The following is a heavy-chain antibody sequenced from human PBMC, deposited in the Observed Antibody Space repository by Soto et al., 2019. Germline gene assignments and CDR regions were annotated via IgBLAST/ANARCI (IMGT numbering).Heavy chain of an antibody. Sequence: AASVKVSCKASGGTFSSFGISWVRQAPGQGLEWMGGIIPVFGRPNYAQRFRGRLTITADESTNTAYMELIDLTSEDTAVYYCAREGSGYNFWGQGTQVTVSS. CDR3: AREGSGYNF. J-gene: IGHJ1*01. V-gene: IGHV1-69*13. CDR2: IIPVFGRP. D-gene: IGHD5-12*01. CDR1: GGTFSSFG.